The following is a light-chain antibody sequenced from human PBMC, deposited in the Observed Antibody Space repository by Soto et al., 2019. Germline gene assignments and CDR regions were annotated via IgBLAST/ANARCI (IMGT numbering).Light chain of an antibody. J-gene: IGLJ1*01. Sequence: QSVLTQPASVSGSPGRSITISCTGTSSDAGNYNLVSWYQQHPGKAPKLIIYEGSKRPSGVSNRFSGCKSGNTASLTVSGLQAEDEADYYCCSYAPTSTFVFGTGTKVTVL. CDR3: CSYAPTSTFV. CDR1: SSDAGNYNL. V-gene: IGLV2-23*01. CDR2: EGS.